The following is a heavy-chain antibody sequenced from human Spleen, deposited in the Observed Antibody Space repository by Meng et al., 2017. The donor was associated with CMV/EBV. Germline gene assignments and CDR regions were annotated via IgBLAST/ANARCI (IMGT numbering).Heavy chain of an antibody. V-gene: IGHV4-4*02. CDR2: IYHSGST. CDR1: GGSISSSNW. CDR3: ARVRNCSSTSCYFYYYYYGMDV. D-gene: IGHD2-2*01. Sequence: GSLRLSCAVSGGSISSSNWWSWVRQPPGKGQEWIGEIYHSGSTNYNPSLKSRVTISVDKSKNQFSLKLSSVTAADTAVHYCARVRNCSSTSCYFYYYYYGMDVWGQGTTVTVSS. J-gene: IGHJ6*02.